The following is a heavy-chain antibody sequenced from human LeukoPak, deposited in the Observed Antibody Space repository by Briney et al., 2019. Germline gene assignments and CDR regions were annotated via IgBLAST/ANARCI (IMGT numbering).Heavy chain of an antibody. D-gene: IGHD6-19*01. CDR2: ISSSSSYI. V-gene: IGHV3-21*04. J-gene: IGHJ4*02. CDR1: GFTFSSYS. Sequence: PGGSLRLSCAASGFTFSSYSMNWVRQAPGKGLEWVSSISSSSSYIYYADSVKGRFTISRDNAKNSLYLQMNSLRAEDTAVYYCAKVAPGIAVAGTGNYFDYWGQGTLVTVSS. CDR3: AKVAPGIAVAGTGNYFDY.